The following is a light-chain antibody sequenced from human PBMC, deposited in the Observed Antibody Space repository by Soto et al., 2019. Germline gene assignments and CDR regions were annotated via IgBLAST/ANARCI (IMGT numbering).Light chain of an antibody. V-gene: IGKV1-39*01. CDR3: QQSYSGVT. J-gene: IGKJ5*01. CDR1: LSIGTY. Sequence: DAKLTQSPSAVSASVGDSVTITFRASLSIGTYLNWYRRKPGKAPDLLIYGASTLQSGAPTRFSGGGSGTYFTLTIRSLQPADSASYFCQQSYSGVTFGQGTRLEIK. CDR2: GAS.